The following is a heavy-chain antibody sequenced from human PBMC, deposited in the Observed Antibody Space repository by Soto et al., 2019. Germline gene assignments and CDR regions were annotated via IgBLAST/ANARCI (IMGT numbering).Heavy chain of an antibody. D-gene: IGHD6-13*01. CDR3: ARDVVRYSSSWYRSKGNWFDP. CDR2: INPSGGST. Sequence: GAAVKVSCKASGYTFTSYYMHWVRQAPGQGLEWMGIINPSGGSTSYAQKFQGRVTTTRDTSTSTVYMELSSLRSEDTAVYYCARDVVRYSSSWYRSKGNWFDPWGQGTLVTVSS. V-gene: IGHV1-46*01. CDR1: GYTFTSYY. J-gene: IGHJ5*02.